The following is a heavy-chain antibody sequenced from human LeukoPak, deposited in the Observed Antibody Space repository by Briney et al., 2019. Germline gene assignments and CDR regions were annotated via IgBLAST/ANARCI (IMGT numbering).Heavy chain of an antibody. J-gene: IGHJ4*02. Sequence: PSETLSLTCTVSGASISSYYWGWIRQPPGKGLEWIGSIYYSGSTYYNPSLKSRVTISVDTSKNQFSLKLSSVTAADTAVYYCATPRRIPNYYGSGSYTYYFDYWGQGTLVTVSS. CDR3: ATPRRIPNYYGSGSYTYYFDY. V-gene: IGHV4-39*01. D-gene: IGHD3-10*01. CDR2: IYYSGST. CDR1: GASISSYY.